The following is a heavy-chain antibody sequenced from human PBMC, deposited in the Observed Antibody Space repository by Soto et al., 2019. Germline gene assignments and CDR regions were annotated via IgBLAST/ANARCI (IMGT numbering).Heavy chain of an antibody. CDR3: AADGGSYFYYYYGMDV. J-gene: IGHJ6*02. D-gene: IGHD1-26*01. CDR1: GFTFTSSA. Sequence: ASVKVSCKASGFTFTSSAVQWVRQARGQRLEWIGWIVVGSGNTNYAQKFQERVTITRDMSTSTAYMELSSLRSEDTAVYYCAADGGSYFYYYYGMDVWGQGTTVTVSS. V-gene: IGHV1-58*01. CDR2: IVVGSGNT.